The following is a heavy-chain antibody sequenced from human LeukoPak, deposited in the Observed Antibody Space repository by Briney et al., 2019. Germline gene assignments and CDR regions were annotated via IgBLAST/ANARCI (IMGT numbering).Heavy chain of an antibody. D-gene: IGHD1-26*01. Sequence: GASVKVSCKASGYTFTGYYMHWVRQAPGQGLEWMGRISPNSGGTNYAQKFQGRVTMTRDTSISTAYMELSRLRSDDTAVYYCTTGELLNAFDIWGQGTMVTVSS. CDR1: GYTFTGYY. J-gene: IGHJ3*02. CDR3: TTGELLNAFDI. V-gene: IGHV1-2*06. CDR2: ISPNSGGT.